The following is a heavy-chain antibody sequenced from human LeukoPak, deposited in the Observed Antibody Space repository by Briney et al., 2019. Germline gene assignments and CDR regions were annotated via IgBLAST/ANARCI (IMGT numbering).Heavy chain of an antibody. D-gene: IGHD3-22*01. V-gene: IGHV1-18*04. J-gene: IGHJ4*02. CDR3: ARVGFDYYDSSGFFDY. Sequence: VASVKVSCKASGYTFTSYGISWVRQAPGQGLEWMGWISAYNGNTNYAQKLQGRVTMTTDTSTSTAYMELRSLRSDDTAVYYCARVGFDYYDSSGFFDYWGQGTLVTVSS. CDR1: GYTFTSYG. CDR2: ISAYNGNT.